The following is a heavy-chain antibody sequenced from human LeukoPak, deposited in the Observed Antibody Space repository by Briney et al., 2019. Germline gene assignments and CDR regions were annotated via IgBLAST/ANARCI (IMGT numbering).Heavy chain of an antibody. D-gene: IGHD6-13*01. CDR1: GFTFSSYA. Sequence: GRSLRLSCAASGFTFSSYAMHWVRQAPGKGLEWVAVISYDGSNKYYADSVKGRFTISRDNSKNTLYLQTNSLRAEDTAVYYCARGLYSSSWYSVSPGYFDYWGQGTLVTVSS. CDR2: ISYDGSNK. V-gene: IGHV3-30-3*01. CDR3: ARGLYSSSWYSVSPGYFDY. J-gene: IGHJ4*02.